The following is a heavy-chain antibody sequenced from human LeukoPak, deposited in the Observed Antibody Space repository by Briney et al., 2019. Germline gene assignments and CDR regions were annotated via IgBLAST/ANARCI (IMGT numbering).Heavy chain of an antibody. CDR2: ISSNGGST. D-gene: IGHD1-1*01. V-gene: IGHV3-64*01. CDR1: GFTFSSCA. Sequence: GGSLRLSYAASGFTFSSCAMHWVRQAPGKGLEYVSAISSNGGSTYYANSVKGRFTISRDNSKNTLYLQMGSLRAEDMAVYYCARVEDYYYYMDVWGKGTTVTVSS. J-gene: IGHJ6*03. CDR3: ARVEDYYYYMDV.